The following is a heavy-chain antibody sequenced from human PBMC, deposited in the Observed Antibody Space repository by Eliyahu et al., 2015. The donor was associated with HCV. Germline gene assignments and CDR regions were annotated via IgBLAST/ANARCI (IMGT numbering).Heavy chain of an antibody. V-gene: IGHV3-23*01. CDR1: GFTFSSYA. D-gene: IGHD6-13*01. CDR3: AKKGSGSSWSQADY. Sequence: EVQLLESGGGLVQPGGSLGLSCAAXGFTFSSYAXXGVRQAXGKGLEWVSAISGSGGSTYYADSVKGRFTISRDNSKNTLYLQMNSLRAEDTAVYYCAKKGSGSSWSQADYWGQGTLVTVSS. CDR2: ISGSGGST. J-gene: IGHJ4*02.